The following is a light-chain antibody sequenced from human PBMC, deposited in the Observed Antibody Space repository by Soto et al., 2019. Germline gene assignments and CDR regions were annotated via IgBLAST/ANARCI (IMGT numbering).Light chain of an antibody. Sequence: DIVMTQSPDSLAVSLGERATINCKSSQTVLYSSNNKNYLAWYQQKPGQPPKLLIYWASTRESGVPDRFIGSGSGTDFTLTISSLQAEDVAVYYCQQYYSTPYTFGQGTKLEI. J-gene: IGKJ2*01. CDR2: WAS. CDR3: QQYYSTPYT. CDR1: QTVLYSSNNKNY. V-gene: IGKV4-1*01.